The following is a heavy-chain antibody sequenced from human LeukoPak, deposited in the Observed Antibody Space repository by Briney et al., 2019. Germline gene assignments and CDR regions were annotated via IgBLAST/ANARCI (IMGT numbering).Heavy chain of an antibody. J-gene: IGHJ4*02. Sequence: ASVKVSCKTSGYIFRNYAISWVRQAAGQGPEWVGWINPFNADAKYAQKFQGRVTMTTDTSTSTAYLELRSLRYDDTAVYYCARGEKSYAYWGQGTLVTVSS. CDR3: ARGEKSYAY. CDR2: INPFNADA. V-gene: IGHV1-18*01. CDR1: GYIFRNYA. D-gene: IGHD2-2*01.